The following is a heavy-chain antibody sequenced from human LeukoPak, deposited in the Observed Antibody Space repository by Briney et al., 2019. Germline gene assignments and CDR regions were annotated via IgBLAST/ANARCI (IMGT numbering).Heavy chain of an antibody. D-gene: IGHD4-17*01. J-gene: IGHJ6*02. CDR1: GYTFTSYG. CDR3: ASDGWDYGDYYGMDV. Sequence: GASVKVSCKASGYTFTSYGISWVRQAPGQGLEWMGWISAYNGNTNYAQKLQGRVTMTTDTSTSTAYMELRSLRSDDTAVYYCASDGWDYGDYYGMDVWGQGTTVTVSS. V-gene: IGHV1-18*01. CDR2: ISAYNGNT.